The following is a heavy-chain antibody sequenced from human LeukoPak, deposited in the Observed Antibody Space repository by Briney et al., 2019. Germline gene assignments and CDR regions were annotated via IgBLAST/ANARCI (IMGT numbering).Heavy chain of an antibody. CDR1: GFTFVSYA. CDR3: ARALDTYGYMRFDY. D-gene: IGHD5-18*01. V-gene: IGHV3-23*01. Sequence: GGSLRLSCAASGFTFVSYAMTWVRQAPGKGLEWVSAINGGGDTTYYADSVKGRFTISRDKSTNTLFLQMSSLRAEDSAIYFCARALDTYGYMRFDYWGQGTLVTGSS. J-gene: IGHJ4*02. CDR2: INGGGDTT.